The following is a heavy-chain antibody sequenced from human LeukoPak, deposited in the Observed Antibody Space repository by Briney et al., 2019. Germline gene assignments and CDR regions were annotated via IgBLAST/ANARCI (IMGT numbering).Heavy chain of an antibody. J-gene: IGHJ6*03. CDR2: INHSGST. CDR3: ARGMYYYYYYMDV. Sequence: PSETLSLTCAVYGGSFSGYYWSWIRQPPGKGLEWIGEINHSGSTNYNPSLKSRVTISVDTSKNQFSLKLSSVTAADTAVYYCARGMYYYYYYMDVWGKETTVTVSS. CDR1: GGSFSGYY. V-gene: IGHV4-34*01.